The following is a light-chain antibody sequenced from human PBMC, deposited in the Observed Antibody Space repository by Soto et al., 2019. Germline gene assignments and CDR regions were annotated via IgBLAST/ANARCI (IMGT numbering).Light chain of an antibody. CDR2: LNSDGSH. V-gene: IGLV4-69*01. CDR3: QTWGTGIHVV. CDR1: SGHSSYA. J-gene: IGLJ2*01. Sequence: QLVLTQSPSASASLGASVKLTCTLSSGHSSYAITWHQQQPEKGPRYLMKLNSDGSHYKGDGIPDRFSGSSSGAERYLIISSLQSEDEADYYCQTWGTGIHVVFGGGTQLTVL.